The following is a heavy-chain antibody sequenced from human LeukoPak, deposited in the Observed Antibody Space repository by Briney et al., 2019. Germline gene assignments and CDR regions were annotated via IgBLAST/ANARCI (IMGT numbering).Heavy chain of an antibody. CDR3: ARDYIGNDY. J-gene: IGHJ4*02. V-gene: IGHV3-23*01. D-gene: IGHD2-2*02. CDR2: ISPVGGIT. Sequence: GGSLRLACAAAGFTFSSHGMNWVRQAPGKGLGWDSGISPVGGITYYTDSVKGRFTISRDNAKNSLYLQMNGLRAEDTAVYYCARDYIGNDYWGQGTLVTVSS. CDR1: GFTFSSHG.